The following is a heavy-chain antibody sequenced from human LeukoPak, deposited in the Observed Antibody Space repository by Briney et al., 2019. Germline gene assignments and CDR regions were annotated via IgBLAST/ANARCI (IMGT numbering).Heavy chain of an antibody. CDR1: GDSISNFY. CDR3: ALAPNSNWFDF. Sequence: SETLSLTCSVSGDSISNFYWNWIRQPPGKRLEWIGNIHHSGNSNYNPSLQSRVSISIDTSRKQLFLKLSSVTAADTAVYYCALAPNSNWFDFWGQGTLVTVSS. J-gene: IGHJ5*01. V-gene: IGHV4-59*08. CDR2: IHHSGNS. D-gene: IGHD2-8*01.